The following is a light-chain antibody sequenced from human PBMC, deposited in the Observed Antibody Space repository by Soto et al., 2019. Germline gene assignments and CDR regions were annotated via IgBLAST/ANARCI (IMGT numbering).Light chain of an antibody. J-gene: IGLJ1*01. Sequence: QSALTQPPSASGSPGQSVTISCTGTNSDVGGYNYVSWYQQHPGKAPKLMIYDVSKRPSGVSNRFSGSKSGNTASLTISGLQAEDEADYYCSSYTSSSTYVFGTG. CDR3: SSYTSSSTYV. CDR1: NSDVGGYNY. CDR2: DVS. V-gene: IGLV2-14*01.